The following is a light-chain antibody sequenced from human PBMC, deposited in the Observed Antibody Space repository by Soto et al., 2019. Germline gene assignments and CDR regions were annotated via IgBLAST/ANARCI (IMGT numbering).Light chain of an antibody. Sequence: DIVMTQSPSTLSVSPGDRVTLTCRASQTVSSRLAWFQQKPGKAPRLLIYGTSTMATGIPARFSGSGSGTEFTLTISGLQSEDFAIYYCQQFHNWSVTFGGGTKVDI. CDR1: QTVSSR. CDR2: GTS. V-gene: IGKV3-15*01. J-gene: IGKJ4*01. CDR3: QQFHNWSVT.